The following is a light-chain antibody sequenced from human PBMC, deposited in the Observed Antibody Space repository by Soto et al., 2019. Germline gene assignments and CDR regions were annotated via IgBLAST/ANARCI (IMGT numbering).Light chain of an antibody. CDR3: IPATLWACM. CDR2: KVS. Sequence: DVVMTQSPLSLPVTLGQPASISCRSSQSLVSSDGNTHLIWFHQRPGQSPRRLLYKVSNRDSEVPDRFSGSESGTDFTLEISGVEADDVGVNCCIPATLWACMFGQGKQVQFK. V-gene: IGKV2-30*01. CDR1: QSLVSSDGNTH. J-gene: IGKJ1*01.